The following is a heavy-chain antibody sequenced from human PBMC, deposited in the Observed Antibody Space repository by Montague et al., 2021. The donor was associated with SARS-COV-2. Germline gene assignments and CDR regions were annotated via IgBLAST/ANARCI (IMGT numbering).Heavy chain of an antibody. CDR2: IWYDGSNK. CDR1: GFTFSSYG. V-gene: IGHV3-33*01. CDR3: AREDVYGGNSGGMDV. Sequence: SLRLSCAASGFTFSSYGMHWVRQAPGKGLEWVAVIWYDGSNKYYADSVXGRFTISRDNSKNTLYLQMNSLRAEDTAVYYCAREDVYGGNSGGMDVWGQGTTVTVSS. J-gene: IGHJ6*02. D-gene: IGHD4-23*01.